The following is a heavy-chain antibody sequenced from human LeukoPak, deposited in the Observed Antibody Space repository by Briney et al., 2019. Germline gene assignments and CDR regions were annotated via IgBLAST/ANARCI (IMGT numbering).Heavy chain of an antibody. V-gene: IGHV3-9*01. Sequence: PGGSLRLSCAASGFTFDDYAMHWVRQAPGKGLEWVSGISWNSGSIGYADSVKGRFTISRDIAKNSLYLQMNSLRAEDTALYYCAKDTSIAVASTFDIWGQGTMVTVSS. J-gene: IGHJ3*02. D-gene: IGHD6-19*01. CDR3: AKDTSIAVASTFDI. CDR1: GFTFDDYA. CDR2: ISWNSGSI.